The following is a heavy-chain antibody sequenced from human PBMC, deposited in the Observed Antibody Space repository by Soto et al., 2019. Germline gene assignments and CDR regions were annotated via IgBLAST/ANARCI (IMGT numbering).Heavy chain of an antibody. CDR1: GFTFSSDG. J-gene: IGHJ4*02. V-gene: IGHV3-30*18. CDR3: VKDWGNAWSFDY. Sequence: QVQLVESGGGVVQPGRSLRLSCAASGFTFSSDGMHWVRQAPGKGLEWMAVISKDGTEIYYADSVKGRFTISRDNSRNTVDLQMNSLRPEDTANYYCVKDWGNAWSFDYWRQGTLVTVSS. D-gene: IGHD7-27*01. CDR2: ISKDGTEI.